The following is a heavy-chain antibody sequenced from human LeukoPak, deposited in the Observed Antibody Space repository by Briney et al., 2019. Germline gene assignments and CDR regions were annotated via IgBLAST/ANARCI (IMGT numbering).Heavy chain of an antibody. CDR3: AREATWGQWYFDH. CDR2: IAADGGVK. Sequence: GASLKLSCVTSMYTFNNHGMHWVRQAPGQGLEWMAFIAADGGVKYYADSVRGRFILSRDNSKNTLYLQMNNVIVEDTAVYYCAREATWGQWYFDHWGQGTPVIVSS. D-gene: IGHD6-19*01. CDR1: MYTFNNHG. V-gene: IGHV3-30*03. J-gene: IGHJ4*02.